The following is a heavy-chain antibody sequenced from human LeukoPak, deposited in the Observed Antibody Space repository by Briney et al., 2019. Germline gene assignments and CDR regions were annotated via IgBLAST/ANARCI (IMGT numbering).Heavy chain of an antibody. V-gene: IGHV4-4*07. D-gene: IGHD2-2*01. CDR1: GGSISSYY. CDR3: ASDIYCSSTSCPQSYDAFDI. Sequence: SETLSLTCTVSGGSISSYYWSWIRQPAGKGLEWIGRIYTSGSTNYNPSLKSRVTMSVDTSKNQFSLKLSSVTAADTAVYYCASDIYCSSTSCPQSYDAFDIWGQGTMVTVSS. CDR2: IYTSGST. J-gene: IGHJ3*02.